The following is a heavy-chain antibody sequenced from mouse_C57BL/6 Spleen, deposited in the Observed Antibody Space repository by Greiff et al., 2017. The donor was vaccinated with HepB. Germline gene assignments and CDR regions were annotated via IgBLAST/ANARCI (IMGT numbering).Heavy chain of an antibody. Sequence: EVMLVESGGGLVKPGGSLKLSCAASGFTFSSYAMSWVRQTPEKRLEWVATISDGGSYTYYPDNVKGRFTISRDNAKNNLYLQMSHLKSEDTAMYYCARGDYGSRGDYFDYWGQGTTLTVSS. J-gene: IGHJ2*01. CDR2: ISDGGSYT. CDR1: GFTFSSYA. D-gene: IGHD1-1*01. V-gene: IGHV5-4*03. CDR3: ARGDYGSRGDYFDY.